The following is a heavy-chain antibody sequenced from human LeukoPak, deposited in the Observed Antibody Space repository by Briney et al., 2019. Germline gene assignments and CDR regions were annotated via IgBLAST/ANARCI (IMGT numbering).Heavy chain of an antibody. CDR1: GFTLDDYG. CDR3: AKGIKNFYYYMDV. J-gene: IGHJ6*03. Sequence: GGSLRLSCAASGFTLDDYGMSWVRQAPGKGLEWVAVIWYDGSSEYYVDPVKGRFTISRDNSKNTLYLQMNSLRAEDTAVYYCAKGIKNFYYYMDVWGKGTTVTVTS. V-gene: IGHV3-33*06. CDR2: IWYDGSSE.